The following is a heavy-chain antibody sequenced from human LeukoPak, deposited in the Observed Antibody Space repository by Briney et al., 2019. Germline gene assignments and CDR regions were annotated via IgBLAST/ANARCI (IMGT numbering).Heavy chain of an antibody. CDR1: GFSISSGRNY. D-gene: IGHD3-10*01. V-gene: IGHV4-61*02. CDR3: GSSHRGYYGSGSFDS. Sequence: PSETLSLTCTVSGFSISSGRNYWSRLRQPAGKGLEWIVRIYTSGRTNYNPSHNRRTTRSVDTPKNQFSRKLSAGTAADTAVYYCGSSHRGYYGSGSFDSWGEGTLVTVSS. J-gene: IGHJ4*02. CDR2: IYTSGRT.